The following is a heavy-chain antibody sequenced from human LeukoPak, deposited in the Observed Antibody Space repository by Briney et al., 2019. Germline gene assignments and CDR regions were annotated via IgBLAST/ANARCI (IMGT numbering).Heavy chain of an antibody. V-gene: IGHV3-21*01. CDR3: ARARRPGFFDY. D-gene: IGHD1-14*01. J-gene: IGHJ4*02. CDR2: ISSSSSYI. Sequence: PGGSLRLSCAASGFTVSSNYMSWVRQAPGKGLEWVSSISSSSSYIYYADSVKGRFTISRDNAKNSLYLQMNSLRAEDTAVYYCARARRPGFFDYWGQGTLVTVSS. CDR1: GFTVSSNY.